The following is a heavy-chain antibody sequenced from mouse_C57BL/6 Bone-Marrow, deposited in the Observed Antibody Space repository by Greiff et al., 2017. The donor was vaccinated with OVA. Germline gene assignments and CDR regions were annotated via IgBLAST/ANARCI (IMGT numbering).Heavy chain of an antibody. Sequence: EVQLVESGGGLVQPGGSLKLSCAASGFTFSDYYMYWVRQTPEKRLEWVAYISNGGGSTYYPDTVKGRFTISRDNAKNTLYLQMSRLKSEDTAMYYCARRLWDAYWGQGTLVTVSA. CDR3: ARRLWDAY. CDR2: ISNGGGST. V-gene: IGHV5-12*01. CDR1: GFTFSDYY. D-gene: IGHD1-1*02. J-gene: IGHJ3*01.